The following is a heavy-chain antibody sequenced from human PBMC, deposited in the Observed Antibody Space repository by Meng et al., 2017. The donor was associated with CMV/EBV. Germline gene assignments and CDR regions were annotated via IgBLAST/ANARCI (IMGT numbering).Heavy chain of an antibody. V-gene: IGHV1-2*02. Sequence: ASVKVSCKASGYTFTGYYMHWARQAPGQGLEWMGWINPNSGGTNYAQKFQGRVTMTRDTSISTAYMELSRLRSDDTAVYYCARMVSSGYYYFDYWGQGTLVTVSS. CDR3: ARMVSSGYYYFDY. D-gene: IGHD6-19*01. J-gene: IGHJ4*02. CDR1: GYTFTGYY. CDR2: INPNSGGT.